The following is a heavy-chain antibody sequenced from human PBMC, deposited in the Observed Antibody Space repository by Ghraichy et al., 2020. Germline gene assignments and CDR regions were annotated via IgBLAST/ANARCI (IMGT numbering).Heavy chain of an antibody. CDR2: IKQGGSET. J-gene: IGHJ3*02. D-gene: IGHD2-21*01. CDR1: EFTFSNFW. Sequence: GGSLRLSCAASEFTFSNFWMSWVRQAPGKGLEWVADIKQGGSETYYAGSVKGRFTISRDNAKDLLYLQLNSLRADDTAVYYCARYCGGGTCPSGRGGFDIWGQGTMVTVSS. CDR3: ARYCGGGTCPSGRGGFDI. V-gene: IGHV3-7*01.